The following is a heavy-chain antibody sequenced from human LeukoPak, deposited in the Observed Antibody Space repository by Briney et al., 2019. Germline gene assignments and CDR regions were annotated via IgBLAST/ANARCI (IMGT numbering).Heavy chain of an antibody. CDR3: ARVKFYYYYYTDV. CDR1: GGSISSADYY. J-gene: IGHJ6*03. V-gene: IGHV4-30-4*08. CDR2: IYYSGST. Sequence: NPSETLSLTCTVSGGSISSADYYWSWIRQPPGKGLEWIGYIYYSGSTNYNPSLKSRVTISVDTSKNQLSLKLSSVTAADTAVYYCARVKFYYYYYTDVWGKGTTVTVSS.